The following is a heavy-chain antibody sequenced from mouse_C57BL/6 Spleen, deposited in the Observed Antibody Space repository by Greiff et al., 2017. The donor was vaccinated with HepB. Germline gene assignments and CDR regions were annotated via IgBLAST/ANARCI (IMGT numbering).Heavy chain of an antibody. Sequence: VQLQQSGAELVRPGTSVKVSCKASGYAFTNYLIEWVKQRPGQGLEWIGVINPGSGGTNYNEKFKGKATLTADKSSSTAYMQLSSLTSEDSAVYFCARRYYGGYAMDYWGQGTSVTVSS. CDR2: INPGSGGT. D-gene: IGHD1-1*01. CDR3: ARRYYGGYAMDY. CDR1: GYAFTNYL. J-gene: IGHJ4*01. V-gene: IGHV1-54*01.